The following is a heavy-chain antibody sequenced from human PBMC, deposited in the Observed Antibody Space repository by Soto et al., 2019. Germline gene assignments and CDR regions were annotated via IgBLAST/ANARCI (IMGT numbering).Heavy chain of an antibody. CDR3: ARQGGAAHNYHYYGMDV. D-gene: IGHD6-13*01. J-gene: IGHJ6*02. Sequence: LGESLKISCKGSGYSFTSYWIGWVRQMPGKGLEWMGIIYPGDSDTRYSPSFQGQVTISADKSISTAYLQWSSLKASDTAMYYCARQGGAAHNYHYYGMDVWGQGTTVTVSS. V-gene: IGHV5-51*01. CDR2: IYPGDSDT. CDR1: GYSFTSYW.